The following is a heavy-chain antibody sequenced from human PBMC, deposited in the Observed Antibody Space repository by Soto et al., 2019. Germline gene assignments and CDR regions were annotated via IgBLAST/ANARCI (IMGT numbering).Heavy chain of an antibody. Sequence: QVQLVESGGGVVQPGRSLRLSCAASGFTFSSYAMHWVRQAPGKGLEWVAVISYDGSNKYYADSVKGRFTISRDNSKNTPYLQMNSLRAEDTAVYYCARDGPTKGFTTGTTDDVVLLFDYWGQGTLITVSS. V-gene: IGHV3-30-3*01. CDR1: GFTFSSYA. D-gene: IGHD1-1*01. J-gene: IGHJ4*02. CDR2: ISYDGSNK. CDR3: ARDGPTKGFTTGTTDDVVLLFDY.